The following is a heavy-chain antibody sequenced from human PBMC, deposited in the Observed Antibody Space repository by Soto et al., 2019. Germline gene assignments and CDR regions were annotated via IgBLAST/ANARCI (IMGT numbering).Heavy chain of an antibody. J-gene: IGHJ1*01. CDR3: ARENSRISPRLFQH. CDR1: GFTFSSYA. Sequence: AGGSLRLSCAASGFTFSSYAMTWVRQAPGKGLEWVALISPAGTNQYYADSAKGRFTISRDNSKNTLYLQMNSLRPEDTGLYYCARENSRISPRLFQHWGHGTLVTVSS. CDR2: ISPAGTNQ. V-gene: IGHV3-30*03. D-gene: IGHD6-6*01.